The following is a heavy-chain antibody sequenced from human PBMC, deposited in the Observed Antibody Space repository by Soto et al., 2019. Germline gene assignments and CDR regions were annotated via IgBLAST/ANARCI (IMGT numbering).Heavy chain of an antibody. D-gene: IGHD4-17*01. J-gene: IGHJ6*02. CDR1: GDSISGGGYY. CDR2: VYHPGGA. CDR3: ARDNRITVNPANVPFGMDV. V-gene: IGHV4-31*03. Sequence: QVQLQESGPGLVKPSQTLSLTCTVSGDSISGGGYYWAWIRQRPGKGLEWIGCVYHPGGAHYNPSLQSRSVISVDKSKNQFSLSLASVTTADTAVYYCARDNRITVNPANVPFGMDVWGQGAAVTVS.